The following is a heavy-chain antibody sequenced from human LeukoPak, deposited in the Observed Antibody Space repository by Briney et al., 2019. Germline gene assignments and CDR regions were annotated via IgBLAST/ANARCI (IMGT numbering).Heavy chain of an antibody. CDR1: GYTFTGYL. Sequence: GASVKVSCKASGYTFTGYLMHWVRQAPGQGLEWVGWINPNSGDTKYAQKFQGRVTMTRDTSISTAYMELSRLRSDDTAVYYCARALTTVATWLYLWGRGTLVTVSS. CDR2: INPNSGDT. J-gene: IGHJ2*01. CDR3: ARALTTVATWLYL. D-gene: IGHD4-17*01. V-gene: IGHV1-2*02.